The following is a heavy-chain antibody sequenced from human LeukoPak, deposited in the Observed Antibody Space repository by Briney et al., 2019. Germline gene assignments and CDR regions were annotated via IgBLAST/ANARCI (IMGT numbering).Heavy chain of an antibody. CDR2: ISSSSSYI. V-gene: IGHV3-21*01. CDR3: ARGISNVAGRENFDN. D-gene: IGHD6-19*01. J-gene: IGHJ4*02. Sequence: PGGSLRLSCAASGFTFSSYSMNWVRQAPGKGLEWVSSISSSSSYIYYADSVKGRFTISRDNAKNSLYLQMNSLRAEDTAVYFCARGISNVAGRENFDNWGQGTLVTVSS. CDR1: GFTFSSYS.